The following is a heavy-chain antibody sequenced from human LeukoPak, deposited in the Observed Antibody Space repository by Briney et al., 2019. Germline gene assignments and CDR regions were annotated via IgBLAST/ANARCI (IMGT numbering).Heavy chain of an antibody. CDR1: GGSMTNLY. Sequence: SETLSLTCSVSGGSMTNLYWTWIRQPPGKGLGWIGDIYYSGSTNYNPSLKSRVTISVDTSKNQFSLKLSSVTAADTAVYYCARETLYSSGWYLRWFDPWGQGTLVTVSS. D-gene: IGHD6-19*01. CDR2: IYYSGST. V-gene: IGHV4-59*01. J-gene: IGHJ5*02. CDR3: ARETLYSSGWYLRWFDP.